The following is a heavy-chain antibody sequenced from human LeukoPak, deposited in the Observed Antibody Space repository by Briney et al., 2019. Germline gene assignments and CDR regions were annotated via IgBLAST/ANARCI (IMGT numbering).Heavy chain of an antibody. V-gene: IGHV4-4*07. CDR1: GGSISSYY. CDR3: ASVGYSSGWYEFYH. Sequence: PSETLSLTCTVSGGSISSYYWSWLRQPAGKGLEWIGRIYTSGSTKYNPSLKSRVTISVDTSKNQSSLKLSSVTAADTAVYYCASVGYSSGWYEFYHWGQGTLVTVSS. CDR2: IYTSGST. D-gene: IGHD6-19*01. J-gene: IGHJ4*02.